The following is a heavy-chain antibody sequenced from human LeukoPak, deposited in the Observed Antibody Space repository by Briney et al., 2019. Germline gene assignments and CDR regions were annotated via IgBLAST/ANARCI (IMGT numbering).Heavy chain of an antibody. V-gene: IGHV1-69*06. Sequence: ASVKVSCKASGGTFSSYAISWVRQAPGQGLEWMGGIIPIFGTANYAQKFQGRVTITADKSTSTAYMELSSLRSEDTAAYYCATRYYDILTGYYEEYYFDYWGQGTLVTVSS. J-gene: IGHJ4*02. CDR3: ATRYYDILTGYYEEYYFDY. D-gene: IGHD3-9*01. CDR1: GGTFSSYA. CDR2: IIPIFGTA.